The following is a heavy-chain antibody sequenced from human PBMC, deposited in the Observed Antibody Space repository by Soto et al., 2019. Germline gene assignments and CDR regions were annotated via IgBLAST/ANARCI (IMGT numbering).Heavy chain of an antibody. CDR1: GYTFTSYY. V-gene: IGHV1-46*01. CDR2: INPSGGST. CDR3: ARDSLRGEGYSYSMDL. Sequence: GASVKVSCKASGYTFTSYYMHWVRQAPGQGLEWMGIINPSGGSTSYAQKFQGRVTMTRDTSTSTVYMELSSLRSEDTAVYYCARDSLRGEGYSYSMDLWGQGTLVTVS. J-gene: IGHJ6*02. D-gene: IGHD2-21*01.